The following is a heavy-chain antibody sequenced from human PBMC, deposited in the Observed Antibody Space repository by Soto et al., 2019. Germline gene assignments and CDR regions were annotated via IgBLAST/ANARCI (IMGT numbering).Heavy chain of an antibody. CDR2: ISYDGSNK. D-gene: IGHD5-12*01. CDR3: AKGPQMATSAFEY. Sequence: PGGSLRLSCAASGFTFSSYGMHWVRQAPGKGLGWVAVISYDGSNKYYADSVKGRFTISXAXXXXTXYXQXXXLRAXDTAVYYCAKGPQMATSAFEYWGQGTLVTVSS. CDR1: GFTFSSYG. J-gene: IGHJ4*02. V-gene: IGHV3-30*18.